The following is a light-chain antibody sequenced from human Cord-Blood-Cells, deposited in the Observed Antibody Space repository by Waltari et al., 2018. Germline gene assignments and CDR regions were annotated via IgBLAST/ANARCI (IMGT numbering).Light chain of an antibody. J-gene: IGLJ1*01. CDR1: ALPKQY. V-gene: IGLV3-25*03. CDR2: KDS. Sequence: SYELTRPPSVSVSPGQTARITCSGDALPKQYAYWYQQKPGQAPVLVIYKDSERPSGIPERFSGSSSGTTVTLTISGVQAEDEADYYCQSADSSGTYYVFGTGTKVTVL. CDR3: QSADSSGTYYV.